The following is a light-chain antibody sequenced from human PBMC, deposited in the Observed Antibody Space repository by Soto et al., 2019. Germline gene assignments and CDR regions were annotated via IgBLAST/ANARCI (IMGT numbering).Light chain of an antibody. CDR1: RSISSY. CDR2: GAS. V-gene: IGKV3-20*01. CDR3: QQYGSSGT. J-gene: IGKJ1*01. Sequence: EVVLTQSPATLSLSPGDSATLSCRASRSISSYLAWYQQKPGQAPRLLIYGASTRATGIPDRFSGSGSGTDFTLTISRLEPEDFAVYYCQQYGSSGTFGQGTKGDIK.